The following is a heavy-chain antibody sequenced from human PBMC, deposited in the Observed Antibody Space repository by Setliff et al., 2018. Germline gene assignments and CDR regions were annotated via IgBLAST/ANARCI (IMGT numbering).Heavy chain of an antibody. V-gene: IGHV4-38-2*02. CDR2: IYHSGST. CDR1: GYSISSGYY. J-gene: IGHJ4*02. Sequence: SETLSLTCTVSGYSISSGYYWGWIRQPPGKGLEWIGRIYHSGSTYYNPSLKSRVTISVDTSKNQFSLKLSSVTAADTAVYYCARAVLVVDAEDYWGQGTRVTVSS. D-gene: IGHD3-22*01. CDR3: ARAVLVVDAEDY.